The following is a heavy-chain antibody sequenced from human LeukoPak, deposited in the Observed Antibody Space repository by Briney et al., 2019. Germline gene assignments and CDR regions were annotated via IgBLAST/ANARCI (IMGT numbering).Heavy chain of an antibody. CDR2: INPNSGGT. V-gene: IGHV1-2*02. D-gene: IGHD2-15*01. CDR3: ARGRYCSGGSCYLNWFDP. Sequence: ASVKVSCKASGYTFTGYCMHWVRQAPGQGLEWMGWINPNSGGTNYAQKFQGRVTMTRDTSISTAYMELSRLRSDDTAVYYCARGRYCSGGSCYLNWFDPWGQGTLVTVFS. CDR1: GYTFTGYC. J-gene: IGHJ5*02.